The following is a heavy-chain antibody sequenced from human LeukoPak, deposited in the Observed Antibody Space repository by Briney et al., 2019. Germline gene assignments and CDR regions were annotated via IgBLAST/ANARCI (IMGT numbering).Heavy chain of an antibody. V-gene: IGHV4-59*01. CDR1: GGSISSYY. Sequence: SETLSLTCTVSGGSISSYYWSWIRQPPGKGLEWIGYIYYSGSTNYNPSLKSRVTISVDTSKNQFSLKLSSVTAADTAVYCCARGGTPYYDILTGYYEFWFDPWGQGTLVTVSS. D-gene: IGHD3-9*01. CDR2: IYYSGST. CDR3: ARGGTPYYDILTGYYEFWFDP. J-gene: IGHJ5*02.